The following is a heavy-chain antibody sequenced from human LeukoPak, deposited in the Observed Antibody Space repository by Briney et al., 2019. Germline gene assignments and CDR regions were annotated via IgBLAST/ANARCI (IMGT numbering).Heavy chain of an antibody. Sequence: GGSLRLSCATSGFSFSGSTMHWVRQAPGKGLEWLGHIRSKRDNYATVYAASVEGRFTISRDNSKNTLYLQMNSLRAEDTAVYYCARDGVPPYYYDSSGYLGVWGQGTLVTVSS. CDR3: ARDGVPPYYYDSSGYLGV. J-gene: IGHJ4*02. CDR2: IRSKRDNYAT. V-gene: IGHV3-73*01. D-gene: IGHD3-22*01. CDR1: GFSFSGST.